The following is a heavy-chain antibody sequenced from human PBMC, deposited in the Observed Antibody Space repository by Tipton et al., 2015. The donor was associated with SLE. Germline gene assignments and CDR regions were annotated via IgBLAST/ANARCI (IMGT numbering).Heavy chain of an antibody. D-gene: IGHD3-9*01. CDR2: IYYRGST. CDR1: GGSISSYY. J-gene: IGHJ6*02. Sequence: LRLSCTVSGGSISSYYWSWIRQPPGKGLEWIGYIYYRGSTNYNPSLKSRVTISVDTSKNQFSLKLSSVTAADTAVYYCARQANHYDILTGYYRYVMDVWGQGTSVSVS. V-gene: IGHV4-59*01. CDR3: ARQANHYDILTGYYRYVMDV.